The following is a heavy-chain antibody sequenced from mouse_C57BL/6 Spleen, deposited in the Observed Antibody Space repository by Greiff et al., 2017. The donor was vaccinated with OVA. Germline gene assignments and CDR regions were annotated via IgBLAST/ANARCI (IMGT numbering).Heavy chain of an antibody. D-gene: IGHD1-1*01. V-gene: IGHV1-81*01. CDR2: IYPRSGNT. Sequence: VMLVESGAELARPGASVKLSCKASGYTFTSYGISWVKQRTGQGLEWIGEIYPRSGNTYYNEKFKGKATLTADKSSSTAYMELRSLTSEDSAVYFCARNYGSSRPSYYAMDYWGQGTSVTVSS. CDR1: GYTFTSYG. J-gene: IGHJ4*01. CDR3: ARNYGSSRPSYYAMDY.